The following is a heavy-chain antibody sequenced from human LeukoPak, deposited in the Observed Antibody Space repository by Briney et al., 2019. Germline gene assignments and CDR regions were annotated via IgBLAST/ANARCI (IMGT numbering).Heavy chain of an antibody. CDR1: GFTFSSYA. CDR2: ISGSGGST. J-gene: IGHJ6*03. V-gene: IGHV3-23*01. CDR3: AKGHTGDGTQYQLLWNYYYYMDV. Sequence: PGGSLRLSCAASGFTFSSYAMSWVRQAPGKGLEWVSAISGSGGSTYYADSVKGRFTISRDNSKNTLYLQMNSLRAEDTAVYYCAKGHTGDGTQYQLLWNYYYYMDVWGKGTTVTVSS. D-gene: IGHD2-2*01.